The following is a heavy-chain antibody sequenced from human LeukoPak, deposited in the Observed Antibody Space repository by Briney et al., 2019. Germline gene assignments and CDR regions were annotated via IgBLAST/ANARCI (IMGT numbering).Heavy chain of an antibody. Sequence: KSSETLSLTCGVYGASLSGYCWSWNRQPPGKGLEWVGEINQMGTNNYNPSPRTRVTISVDTSKNLFSRKLSSGAAADTAVYYGAEGPPYIVGVTAIGFFDYWGQGTLVTVSS. D-gene: IGHD2-21*02. CDR1: GASLSGYC. CDR3: AEGPPYIVGVTAIGFFDY. J-gene: IGHJ4*02. CDR2: INQMGTN. V-gene: IGHV4-34*01.